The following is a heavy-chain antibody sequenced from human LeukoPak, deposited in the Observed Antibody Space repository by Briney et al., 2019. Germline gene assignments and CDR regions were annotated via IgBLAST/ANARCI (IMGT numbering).Heavy chain of an antibody. D-gene: IGHD6-6*01. CDR1: GGSFSGYY. J-gene: IGHJ2*01. CDR3: ARASHGWYFDL. V-gene: IGHV4-34*01. Sequence: PSETLSLTCAVYGGSFSGYYWGWIRQPPGKGLEWIGSIYHSGSTYYNPSLKSRVTISVNTSKNQFSLKLSSVTAADTAVYYCARASHGWYFDLWGRGTLVTVSS. CDR2: IYHSGST.